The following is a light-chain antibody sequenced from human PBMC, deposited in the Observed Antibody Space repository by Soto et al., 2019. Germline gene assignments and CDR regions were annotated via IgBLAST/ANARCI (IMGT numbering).Light chain of an antibody. Sequence: QSVLTQSPSASASLGASVKLTCTLSSGHSGYVIAWHQQRPGKGPRYLLRLNSDGSFYKGDGIPARFSGSTSGTERYLTISSLQPDDEADYYGQTWGTGIKVVFGGGTKVTVL. CDR1: SGHSGYV. CDR2: LNSDGSF. J-gene: IGLJ3*02. CDR3: QTWGTGIKVV. V-gene: IGLV4-69*01.